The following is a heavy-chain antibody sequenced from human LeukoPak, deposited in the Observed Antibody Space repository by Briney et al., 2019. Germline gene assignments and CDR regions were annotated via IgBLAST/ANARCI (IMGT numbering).Heavy chain of an antibody. CDR2: ISFDATKE. J-gene: IGHJ3*01. D-gene: IGHD1-26*01. Sequence: PGGSLRLSCAASGFTFSSYAMSWVRQAPGKGLEWVAVISFDATKEYFGKSVKGRFTISRDNSKSTLFLQMHSLRVEDTALYFCARFKVGSNATQKNAFDVWGRGTVVTVSS. CDR1: GFTFSSYA. V-gene: IGHV3-30*17. CDR3: ARFKVGSNATQKNAFDV.